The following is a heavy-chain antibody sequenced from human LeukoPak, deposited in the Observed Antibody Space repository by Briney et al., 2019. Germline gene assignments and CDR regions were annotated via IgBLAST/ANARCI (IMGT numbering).Heavy chain of an antibody. V-gene: IGHV1-69*05. D-gene: IGHD5-12*01. CDR3: ASDTLATISFDY. J-gene: IGHJ4*02. CDR1: GGTFSSYA. Sequence: GASVKVSCKASGGTFSSYAISWVRQAPGQGLEWMARIIPIFGTANYAQKFQGRVTITTDESTSTAYMELSSLRSEDTAVYYCASDTLATISFDYWGQGTLVTVSS. CDR2: IIPIFGTA.